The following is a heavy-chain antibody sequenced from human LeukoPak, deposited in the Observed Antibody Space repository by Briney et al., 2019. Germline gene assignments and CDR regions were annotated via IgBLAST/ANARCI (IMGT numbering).Heavy chain of an antibody. J-gene: IGHJ6*02. CDR1: GDSLSSNSAA. CDR2: TYYRSKWYN. V-gene: IGHV6-1*01. Sequence: SQTLSLTCAISGDSLSSNSAAWNWVRQSPSRGLEWLGRTYYRSKWYNDYAVSVKSRITINPDTSKNQFSLKLSSVTAADTAVYYCAGVRRITMVRGVIPTRYGMDVWGQGTTVTVSS. D-gene: IGHD3-10*01. CDR3: AGVRRITMVRGVIPTRYGMDV.